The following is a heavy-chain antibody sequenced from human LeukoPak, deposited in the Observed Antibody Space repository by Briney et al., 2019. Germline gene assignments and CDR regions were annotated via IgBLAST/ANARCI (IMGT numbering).Heavy chain of an antibody. Sequence: GGSLRLSCAASGFTVNSSHMTWVRQAVGKGLEWVSFIYSGGDTSYADSVKGRFTISRDNSKNTLYLQMNSLRAEDTAVYYCARVHNCVFDYWGQGTLVTVSS. CDR1: GFTVNSSH. J-gene: IGHJ4*02. CDR2: IYSGGDT. CDR3: ARVHNCVFDY. V-gene: IGHV3-53*01. D-gene: IGHD1-1*01.